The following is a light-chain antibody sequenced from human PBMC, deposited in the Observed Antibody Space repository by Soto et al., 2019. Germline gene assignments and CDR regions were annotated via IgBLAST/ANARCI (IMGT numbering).Light chain of an antibody. CDR2: KAS. Sequence: DIQMTQSPSTLSASVGDRVTITCRASQSISSWLAWYQQKPGKAPKLLIYKASSLESGVPSRFSGSGSGTEFTLTISSLQPDDFATYYCQQYNSYSSAWTFGQGTKV. CDR3: QQYNSYSSAWT. CDR1: QSISSW. V-gene: IGKV1-5*03. J-gene: IGKJ1*01.